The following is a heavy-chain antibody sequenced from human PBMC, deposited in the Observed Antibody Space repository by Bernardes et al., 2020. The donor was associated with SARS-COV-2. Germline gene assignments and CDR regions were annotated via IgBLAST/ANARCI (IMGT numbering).Heavy chain of an antibody. Sequence: GCSLIRSCAATGFTFSNSWMHWVRQVPGEGLVWVSRIKTDGTSPSYADSVKGRFTISRDNAKNTLYLQMNSLRVEDTAVYYCARGALSGTYGVGDYWGQGTLVTVSS. V-gene: IGHV3-74*01. J-gene: IGHJ4*02. CDR1: GFTFSNSW. CDR3: ARGALSGTYGVGDY. CDR2: IKTDGTSP. D-gene: IGHD1-26*01.